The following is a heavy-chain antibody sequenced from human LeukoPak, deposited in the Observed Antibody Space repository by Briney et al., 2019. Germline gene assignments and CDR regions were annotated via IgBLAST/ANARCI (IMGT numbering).Heavy chain of an antibody. Sequence: SETLSLTCAVYGGSFSGYYWSWIRQPPGKGLEWIGEINHSGSTNYNPSPKSRVTISVDTSKNQFSLKLSSVTAADTAVYYCARLGIWATPHAFDIWGQGTMVTVSS. J-gene: IGHJ3*02. CDR3: ARLGIWATPHAFDI. CDR2: INHSGST. V-gene: IGHV4-34*01. D-gene: IGHD2-15*01. CDR1: GGSFSGYY.